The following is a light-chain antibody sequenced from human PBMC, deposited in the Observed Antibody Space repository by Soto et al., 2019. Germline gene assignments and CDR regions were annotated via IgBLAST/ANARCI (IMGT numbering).Light chain of an antibody. CDR3: SSYAGTLGV. CDR2: EVS. V-gene: IGLV2-8*01. Sequence: QSALTQPPSASGSPGQSATISCIGTSSDVGGYNYVSWYQQLPCKAPTLMIYEVSKRPSGVPDRFSGSKSGNTASLTVSGLHAQDEAEYYCSSYAGTLGVFGGGTKVTVL. J-gene: IGLJ2*01. CDR1: SSDVGGYNY.